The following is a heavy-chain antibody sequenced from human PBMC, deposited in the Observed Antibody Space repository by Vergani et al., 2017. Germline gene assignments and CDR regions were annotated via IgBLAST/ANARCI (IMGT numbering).Heavy chain of an antibody. D-gene: IGHD4-11*01. V-gene: IGHV4-34*01. CDR2: IDHTGRP. J-gene: IGHJ6*03. CDR3: ARVNTETNGHLYYYYYMDV. CDR1: GGSFTSYH. Sequence: QVQLQQWGGGLLKPSETLSLTCVVNGGSFTSYHWTWIRQSPGEGLEWVGDIDHTGRPDYNPSLKSRLTMSVDKSQNQFSLTLNSVTATDTALYFCARVNTETNGHLYYYYYMDVWGQGTAVTVS.